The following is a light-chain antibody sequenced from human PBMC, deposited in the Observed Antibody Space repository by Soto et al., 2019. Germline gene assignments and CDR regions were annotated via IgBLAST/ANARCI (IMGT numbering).Light chain of an antibody. V-gene: IGLV1-51*01. CDR2: DNN. CDR1: GSNIGSNS. Sequence: QSVLTQPPSVSAAPGQTVTISCSGRGSNIGSNSVSWYQQVQGTAPKLLLYDNNKPPPGIPDRFSGSKSGTSATLVITGLQAADEADYYCGTLESYLRAGVFGGGTKLTVL. J-gene: IGLJ2*01. CDR3: GTLESYLRAGV.